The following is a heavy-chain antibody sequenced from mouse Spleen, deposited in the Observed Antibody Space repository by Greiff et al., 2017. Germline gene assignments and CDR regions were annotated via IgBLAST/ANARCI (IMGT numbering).Heavy chain of an antibody. Sequence: EVQRVESGGDLVKPGGSLKLSCAASGFTFSSYGMSWVRQTPDKRLEWVATISSGGSYTYYPDSVKGRFTISRDNAKNTLYLQMSSLKSEDTAMYYCARHLHYYGYVGYWGQGTTLTVSS. J-gene: IGHJ2*01. CDR3: ARHLHYYGYVGY. D-gene: IGHD1-2*01. CDR2: ISSGGSYT. V-gene: IGHV5-6*01. CDR1: GFTFSSYG.